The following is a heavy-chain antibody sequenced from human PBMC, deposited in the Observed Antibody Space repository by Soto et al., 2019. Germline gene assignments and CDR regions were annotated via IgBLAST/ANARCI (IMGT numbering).Heavy chain of an antibody. CDR3: ARVVVVVGTTRYWYFDL. CDR2: MGRRDDFL. D-gene: IGHD2-15*01. Sequence: QVQLVESGGGLVKPGGSLRLSCAAAGLTFSDYYMTWIRQAPGKGLEGVSYMGRRDDFLFYADSVKARFTISRDNAKNSLFLQMNSLRAEDTAIYYCARVVVVVGTTRYWYFDLWGRGTLVTVSS. CDR1: GLTFSDYY. V-gene: IGHV3-11*01. J-gene: IGHJ2*01.